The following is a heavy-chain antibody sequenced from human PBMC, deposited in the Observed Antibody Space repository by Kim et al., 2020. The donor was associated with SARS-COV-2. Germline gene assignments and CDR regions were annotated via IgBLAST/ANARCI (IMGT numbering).Heavy chain of an antibody. CDR1: GFTFDDYT. CDR2: ISWDGGST. J-gene: IGHJ3*02. CDR3: AKGTKTYYDFWSGPDAFDI. Sequence: GGSLRLSCAASGFTFDDYTMHWVRQAPGKGLEWVSLISWDGGSTYYADSVKGRFTISRDNSKNSLYLQMNSLRTEDTALYYCAKGTKTYYDFWSGPDAFDIWGQGTMVTVSS. V-gene: IGHV3-43*01. D-gene: IGHD3-3*01.